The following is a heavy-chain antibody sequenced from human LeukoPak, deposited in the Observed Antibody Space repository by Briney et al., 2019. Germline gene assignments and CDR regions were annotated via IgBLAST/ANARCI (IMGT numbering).Heavy chain of an antibody. J-gene: IGHJ3*02. Sequence: ASVKVSCKASGYAFTSYYMHWVRQAPGQGLEWMGIINPSGGSTSYAQKFQGRVTMTRDTSMSTVYMELSSLRSEGTAVYYCARDHVGYRGTFDIWGQGTMVTVSS. D-gene: IGHD5-24*01. CDR1: GYAFTSYY. V-gene: IGHV1-46*01. CDR2: INPSGGST. CDR3: ARDHVGYRGTFDI.